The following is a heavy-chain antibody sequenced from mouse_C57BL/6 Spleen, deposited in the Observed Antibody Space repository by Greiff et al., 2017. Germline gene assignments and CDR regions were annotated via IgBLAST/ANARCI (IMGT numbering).Heavy chain of an antibody. CDR3: ARDAYYDNYAMDY. CDR1: GFTFSDYY. Sequence: EVKLVESEGGLVQPGSSMKLSCTASGFTFSDYYMAWVRQVPEKGLEWVANINYDGSSTYYLDSLKSRFIISRDNAKNILYLQLSRLKSADTATYYCARDAYYDNYAMDYWGQGTSVTVAS. J-gene: IGHJ4*01. D-gene: IGHD2-4*01. CDR2: INYDGSST. V-gene: IGHV5-16*01.